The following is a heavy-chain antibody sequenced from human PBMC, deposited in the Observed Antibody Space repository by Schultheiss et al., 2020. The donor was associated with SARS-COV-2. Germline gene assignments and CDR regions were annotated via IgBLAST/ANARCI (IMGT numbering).Heavy chain of an antibody. CDR2: INAYNGNT. Sequence: ASVKVSCKASGGTFSSYAISWVRQAPGQGLEWMGRINAYNGNTNYAQKLQGRVTMTTDTSTSTAYMELRSLRSDDTAVYYCARVGNYYGSGSYAYWGQGTLVTVSS. D-gene: IGHD3-10*01. CDR1: GGTFSSYA. J-gene: IGHJ4*02. V-gene: IGHV1-18*01. CDR3: ARVGNYYGSGSYAY.